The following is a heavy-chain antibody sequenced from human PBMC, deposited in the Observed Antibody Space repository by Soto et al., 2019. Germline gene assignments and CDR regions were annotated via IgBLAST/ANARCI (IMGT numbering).Heavy chain of an antibody. D-gene: IGHD3-10*01. CDR2: IYHSGST. CDR3: ARRPELWFGEFLYYGLDY. J-gene: IGHJ4*02. V-gene: IGHV4-4*02. CDR1: SGSISSTNW. Sequence: PSETLSLTCAVSSGSISSTNWWSWVRQPSGKGLEWIGEIYHSGSTNYNPSLKSRVTISVDMSKTQFSLKLSSVTAADTAVFYCARRPELWFGEFLYYGLDYWGQGALVTVSS.